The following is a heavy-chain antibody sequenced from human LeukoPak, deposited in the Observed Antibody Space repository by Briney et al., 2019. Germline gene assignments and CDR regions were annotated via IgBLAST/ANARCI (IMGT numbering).Heavy chain of an antibody. J-gene: IGHJ5*02. V-gene: IGHV1-8*03. D-gene: IGHD6-6*01. CDR2: MNPNSGNT. CDR1: GYTFTSYD. CDR3: ARVYGGAARLGNSNWFDP. Sequence: ASVKVSCKASGYTFTSYDTNWVRQATGQGLEWMGWMNPNSGNTGYAQKFQGRVTIIRNTSISTAYMELSSLRSEDTAVYYCARVYGGAARLGNSNWFDPWGQGTLVTVSS.